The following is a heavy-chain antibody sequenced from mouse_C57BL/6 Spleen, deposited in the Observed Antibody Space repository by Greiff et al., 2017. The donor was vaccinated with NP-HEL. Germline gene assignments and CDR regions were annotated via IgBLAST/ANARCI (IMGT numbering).Heavy chain of an antibody. CDR1: GYAFSSSW. J-gene: IGHJ4*01. CDR2: IYPGDGDT. V-gene: IGHV1-82*01. CDR3: AREDYYYCSSIMDY. Sequence: QVQLQQSGPELVKPGASVKISCKASGYAFSSSWMNWVKQRPGKGLEWIGRIYPGDGDTNYNGKFKGKATLTADKSSSTAYMQLSILTSEDCAVYFSAREDYYYCSSIMDYWGQGTSVTVSS. D-gene: IGHD1-1*01.